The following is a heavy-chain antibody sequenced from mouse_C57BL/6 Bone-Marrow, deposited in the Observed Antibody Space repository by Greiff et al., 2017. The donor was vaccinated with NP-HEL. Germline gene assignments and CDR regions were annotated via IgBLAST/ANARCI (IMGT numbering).Heavy chain of an antibody. V-gene: IGHV5-17*01. CDR2: ISSGSSTI. Sequence: EVQLQESGGGLVKPGGSLKLSCAASGFTFSDYGMHWVRQAPEKGLEWVAYISSGSSTIYYADTVKGRFTISRDNAKNTLFLQMTSLRSEDTAMYYCARITGAWFAYWGQGTLVTVSA. CDR1: GFTFSDYG. CDR3: ARITGAWFAY. D-gene: IGHD4-1*01. J-gene: IGHJ3*01.